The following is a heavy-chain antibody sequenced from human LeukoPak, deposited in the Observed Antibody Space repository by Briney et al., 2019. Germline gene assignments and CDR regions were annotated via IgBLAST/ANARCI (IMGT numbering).Heavy chain of an antibody. D-gene: IGHD3-3*01. CDR3: AKGGEWLSPIGAFDI. J-gene: IGHJ3*02. Sequence: WGSLRLSCAASGFTFSDYYMSWIRQAPGKGLEWVSYISSSGSTIYYADSVKGRFAISRDNSKNTLYLQMNSLRAEDTAVYYCAKGGEWLSPIGAFDIWGQGTMVTVSS. CDR1: GFTFSDYY. V-gene: IGHV3-11*01. CDR2: ISSSGSTI.